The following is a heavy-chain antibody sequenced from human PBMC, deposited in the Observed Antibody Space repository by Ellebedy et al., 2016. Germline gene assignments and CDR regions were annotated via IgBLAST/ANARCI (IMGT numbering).Heavy chain of an antibody. V-gene: IGHV3-30-3*01. CDR2: ISYDGSNK. J-gene: IGHJ4*02. Sequence: GGSLRLSCAASGFTFSSYAMHWVRQAPGKGLEWVAVISYDGSNKYYADSVKGRFTISRDNSKNTLYLQMNSLRAEDTAVYYCARDRRVGAIPGAPDYWGQGTLVTVSS. CDR3: ARDRRVGAIPGAPDY. CDR1: GFTFSSYA. D-gene: IGHD1-26*01.